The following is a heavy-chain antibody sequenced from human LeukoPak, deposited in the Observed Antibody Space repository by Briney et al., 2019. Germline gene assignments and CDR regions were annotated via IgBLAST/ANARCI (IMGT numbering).Heavy chain of an antibody. Sequence: GGSLRLSCAASGFTFSSYGMHWVRQAPGKGLEWVAFIRYDGSNKYYADSVKGRFTISRDNSKNTLYLQMNSLRAEDTAVYYCAKDRRQYYYFDYWGQGTLVTVSS. CDR3: AKDRRQYYYFDY. V-gene: IGHV3-30*02. CDR1: GFTFSSYG. CDR2: IRYDGSNK. D-gene: IGHD2/OR15-2a*01. J-gene: IGHJ4*02.